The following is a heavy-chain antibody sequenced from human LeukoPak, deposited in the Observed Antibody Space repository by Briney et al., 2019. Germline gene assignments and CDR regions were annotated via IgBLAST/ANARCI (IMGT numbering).Heavy chain of an antibody. CDR1: GFTFSNAW. Sequence: GGSLRLSCAASGFTFSNAWMSWVRQAPGKGLEWVGRIKSKTDGGTTDYAAPVKGRFTISRDDSNNTLYLQMNSLKTEDTAVYYCTTLITYYYGSGRDYWGQGTLVTVSS. V-gene: IGHV3-15*01. D-gene: IGHD3-10*01. CDR2: IKSKTDGGTT. CDR3: TTLITYYYGSGRDY. J-gene: IGHJ4*02.